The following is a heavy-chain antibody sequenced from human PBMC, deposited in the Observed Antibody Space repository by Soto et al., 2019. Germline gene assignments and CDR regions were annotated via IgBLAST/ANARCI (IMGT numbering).Heavy chain of an antibody. CDR1: GGTFSSYA. D-gene: IGHD3-3*01. CDR3: ARDRATYDFWSAYSAFYI. V-gene: IGHV1-69*13. J-gene: IGHJ3*02. Sequence: SVKVSCKASGGTFSSYAISWVRQAPGQGLEWMGGIIPIFGTANYAQKFQGRVTITADESTSTAYMELSSLRSEDTAVYYCARDRATYDFWSAYSAFYIWGQGTMVTVS. CDR2: IIPIFGTA.